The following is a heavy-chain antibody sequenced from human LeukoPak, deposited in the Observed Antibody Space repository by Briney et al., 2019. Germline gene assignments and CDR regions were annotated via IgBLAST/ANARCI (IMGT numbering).Heavy chain of an antibody. Sequence: ASVKVSCKASGYTFTGYYMHWVRQAPGQGLEWMGWINPYSGGTNYAQKFQGRVTMTRDTSISTAYMELSRLRSDDTAVYYCARSLFDILTPIDYWGQGTLVTVSS. CDR1: GYTFTGYY. V-gene: IGHV1-2*02. CDR3: ARSLFDILTPIDY. J-gene: IGHJ4*02. D-gene: IGHD3-9*01. CDR2: INPYSGGT.